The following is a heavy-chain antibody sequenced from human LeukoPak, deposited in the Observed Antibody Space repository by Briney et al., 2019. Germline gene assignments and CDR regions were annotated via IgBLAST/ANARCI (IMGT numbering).Heavy chain of an antibody. CDR3: ARAGANWFDP. J-gene: IGHJ5*02. Sequence: ASVKVSCKASGYTFTNYYMHWVRQAPGQGLEWMGIINPSGGSTSYAQKFQGRVTMTRDMSTSTVDMELSSLRSEDTAVYYCARAGANWFDPWGQGTLVTVSS. CDR2: INPSGGST. V-gene: IGHV1-46*01. CDR1: GYTFTNYY.